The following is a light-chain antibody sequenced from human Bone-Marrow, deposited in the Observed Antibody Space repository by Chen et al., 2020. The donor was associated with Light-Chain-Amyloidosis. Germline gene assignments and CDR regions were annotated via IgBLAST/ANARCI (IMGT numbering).Light chain of an antibody. J-gene: IGLJ2*01. CDR2: DVS. Sequence: QSALTQPASVSGSPGQSITISCTGTSSDVGSYNYVSWYQQHPGKAPKLMIYDVSNRPSGVSNRFSGSKSGTTASLTISGLQAEDEADYYCSSYARSTTVIFGGGTKLTVL. CDR3: SSYARSTTVI. V-gene: IGLV2-14*03. CDR1: SSDVGSYNY.